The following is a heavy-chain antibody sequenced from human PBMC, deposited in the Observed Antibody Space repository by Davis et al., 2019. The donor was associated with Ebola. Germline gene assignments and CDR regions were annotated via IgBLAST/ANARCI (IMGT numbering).Heavy chain of an antibody. Sequence: PGGSLRLSCAASGFTFSSYSMNWVRQAPGKGLEWVSFISSSSSYIYYADSVKCRFTISRDNAKNSLYLQMNSLRAEDTAVYYCARDRGELRGWFDPWGQGTLVTVSS. CDR3: ARDRGELRGWFDP. CDR2: ISSSSSYI. D-gene: IGHD1-26*01. CDR1: GFTFSSYS. V-gene: IGHV3-21*01. J-gene: IGHJ5*02.